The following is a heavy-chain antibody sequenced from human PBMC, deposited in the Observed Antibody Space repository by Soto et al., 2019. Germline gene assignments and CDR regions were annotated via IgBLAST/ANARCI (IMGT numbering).Heavy chain of an antibody. CDR2: ISSSSSTI. J-gene: IGHJ4*02. CDR1: GFTFSSYS. V-gene: IGHV3-48*01. CDR3: ARGGVWLRAY. Sequence: EVQLVESGGGLVQPGGSLRLSCAASGFTFSSYSMNWVRQAPGKGLEWVSYISSSSSTIYYADSVKGRFTISRDNAKNSLYLRMNSLRAEDTAVYYCARGGVWLRAYWGQGTLVTVSS. D-gene: IGHD5-12*01.